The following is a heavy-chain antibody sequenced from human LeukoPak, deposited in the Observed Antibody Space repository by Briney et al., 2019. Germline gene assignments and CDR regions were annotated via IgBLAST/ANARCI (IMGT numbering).Heavy chain of an antibody. J-gene: IGHJ6*03. CDR1: GGSISSYY. CDR2: IYTSGST. Sequence: PSETLSLTCTVSGGSISSYYWSWIRQPPGRGLEWIGYIYTSGSTNYNPSLKSRVTISVDTSKNQFSLKLSSVTAADTAVYYCARLRALGGSTRYYYYYMDVWGKGTTVSVSS. V-gene: IGHV4-4*09. CDR3: ARLRALGGSTRYYYYYMDV. D-gene: IGHD2-2*01.